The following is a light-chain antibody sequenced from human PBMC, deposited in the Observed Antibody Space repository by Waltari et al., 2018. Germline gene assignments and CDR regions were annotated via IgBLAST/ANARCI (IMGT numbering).Light chain of an antibody. Sequence: DIKMNQYPSSLSASVGDRVTITCQASQDIKTHLNWYQQKAGKAPKVLIYDTSNLEIGVPSRFSGSGSVTDFIFSISSLQPEDISSYYCQQYDNLPYTFGQGTKLEI. CDR2: DTS. J-gene: IGKJ2*01. V-gene: IGKV1-33*01. CDR3: QQYDNLPYT. CDR1: QDIKTH.